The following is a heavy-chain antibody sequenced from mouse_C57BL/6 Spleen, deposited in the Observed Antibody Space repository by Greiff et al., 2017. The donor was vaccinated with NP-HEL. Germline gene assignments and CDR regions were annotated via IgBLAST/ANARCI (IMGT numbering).Heavy chain of an antibody. J-gene: IGHJ1*03. D-gene: IGHD2-1*01. CDR1: GYTFTSYW. V-gene: IGHV1-64*01. CDR3: ARSRELPWYFDV. Sequence: QVQLQQSGAELVKPGASVKLSCKASGYTFTSYWMHWVKQRPGQGLEWIGMIHPNSGSTNYNEKFKSKATLTVDKSSSTAYMQLSSLTSEDSAVYYCARSRELPWYFDVWGTGTTVTVSS. CDR2: IHPNSGST.